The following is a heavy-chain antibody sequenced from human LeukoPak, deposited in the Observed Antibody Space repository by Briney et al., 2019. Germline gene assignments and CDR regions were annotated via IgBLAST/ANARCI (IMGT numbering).Heavy chain of an antibody. D-gene: IGHD5-12*01. J-gene: IGHJ6*03. CDR3: ARHANSGYDLHYYYYYYMDV. V-gene: IGHV4-39*01. CDR2: IYYSGST. Sequence: SEALSLTCTVSGGSISSSSYYWGWIRQPPGKGLEWIGSIYYSGSTYYNPSLKSRVTISVDTSKNQFSLKLSSVTAADTAVYYCARHANSGYDLHYYYYYYMDVWGKGTTVTISS. CDR1: GGSISSSSYY.